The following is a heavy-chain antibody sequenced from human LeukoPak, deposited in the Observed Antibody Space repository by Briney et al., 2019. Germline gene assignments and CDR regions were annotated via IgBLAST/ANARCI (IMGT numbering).Heavy chain of an antibody. CDR2: INPNSGGT. V-gene: IGHV1-2*02. CDR3: ARDLNGYSYGYDY. CDR1: GYXFTGYY. D-gene: IGHD5-18*01. J-gene: IGHJ4*02. Sequence: PGASVKVSCKASGYXFTGYYMHWVRQAPGQGLEWMGWINPNSGGTNYAQKFQGRVTMTRDTSISTAYMELSRLRSDDTAVYYCARDLNGYSYGYDYWGQGTMVTVSS.